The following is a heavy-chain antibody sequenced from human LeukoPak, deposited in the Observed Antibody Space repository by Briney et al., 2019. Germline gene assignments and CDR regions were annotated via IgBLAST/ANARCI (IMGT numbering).Heavy chain of an antibody. D-gene: IGHD6-19*01. J-gene: IGHJ4*02. CDR2: IYSGGST. CDR1: GFTFSSYS. Sequence: GGSLRLSCAASGFTFSSYSMNWVRQAPGKGLEWVSVIYSGGSTHYADFVKGRFTISRDNSKNTLYLQMNSLRAEDTAVYYCARGGSSGWPFDYWGQGTLVTVSS. V-gene: IGHV3-66*01. CDR3: ARGGSSGWPFDY.